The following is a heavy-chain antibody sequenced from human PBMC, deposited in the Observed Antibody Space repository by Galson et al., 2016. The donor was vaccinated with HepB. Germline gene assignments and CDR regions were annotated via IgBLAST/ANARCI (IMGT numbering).Heavy chain of an antibody. Sequence: SVKVSCKASGFTFSNSAVQWVRQARGQRLEWIGWIVVGSGNTDYAQKFQERVTITRDRTTSTANMELSSLRSEDTAVYYWVADPLGATTDYFDYWGQGTLVTVSS. D-gene: IGHD1-26*01. J-gene: IGHJ4*02. CDR3: VADPLGATTDYFDY. CDR2: IVVGSGNT. CDR1: GFTFSNSA. V-gene: IGHV1-58*01.